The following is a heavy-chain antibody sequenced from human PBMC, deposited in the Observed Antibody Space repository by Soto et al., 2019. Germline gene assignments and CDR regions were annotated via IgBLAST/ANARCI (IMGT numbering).Heavy chain of an antibody. CDR1: GGSISSGVYF. CDR3: ARGVIGYSYGYTVVDWFDP. V-gene: IGHV4-30-2*01. D-gene: IGHD5-18*01. CDR2: IYHSGST. Sequence: QVQLQESGPGLVKPSQTLSLTCTVSGGSISSGVYFWSWIRQHPGKGLEWIGYIYHSGSTYYNPSLKSRVTISVDRSKNQFSLKLSSVTAADTAVYYCARGVIGYSYGYTVVDWFDPWGQGTLVTVSS. J-gene: IGHJ5*02.